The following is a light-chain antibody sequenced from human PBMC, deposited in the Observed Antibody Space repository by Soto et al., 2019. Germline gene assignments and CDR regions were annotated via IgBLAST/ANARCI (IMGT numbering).Light chain of an antibody. CDR2: GAS. J-gene: IGKJ2*01. V-gene: IGKV3-20*01. CDR3: QHYGGASLYT. CDR1: QSVRSNY. Sequence: EIVLTQSPGTLSLSPGEGATLSCRASQSVRSNYLAWYQQKPGQAPRLLIYGASSRATGIPDRFSGSGSWTEFTLTIGRLEPEDFAVYSCQHYGGASLYTFGHGTKLEIK.